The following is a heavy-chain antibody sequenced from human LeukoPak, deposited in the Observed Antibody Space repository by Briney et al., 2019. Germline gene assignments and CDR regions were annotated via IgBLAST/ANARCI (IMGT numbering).Heavy chain of an antibody. V-gene: IGHV4-39*01. Sequence: SETLSLTCTVSGGSISSSSSCWGWIRQPPGKGLGWIGSIYYSGSTYYNPSLKSRVTISVDTSKNQFSLKLSSVTDADTAVYYCARQGGQLATFDYWGQGTLVTVSS. CDR3: ARQGGQLATFDY. J-gene: IGHJ4*02. D-gene: IGHD6-6*01. CDR1: GGSISSSSSC. CDR2: IYYSGST.